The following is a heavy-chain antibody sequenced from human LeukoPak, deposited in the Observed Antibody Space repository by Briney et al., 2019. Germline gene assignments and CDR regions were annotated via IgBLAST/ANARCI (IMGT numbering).Heavy chain of an antibody. D-gene: IGHD2-2*01. CDR3: ARNEGYCSSTSCDAYYFYMDV. J-gene: IGHJ6*03. Sequence: KSGGSLRLSCAASGFTFSDYSMNWVRQAPGEGLEWVSSISSASSYISYADSVKGRFTVSRDNAKNSLYLQMNNLRAEDTAVYYCARNEGYCSSTSCDAYYFYMDVWGKGTTVTVSS. V-gene: IGHV3-21*01. CDR1: GFTFSDYS. CDR2: ISSASSYI.